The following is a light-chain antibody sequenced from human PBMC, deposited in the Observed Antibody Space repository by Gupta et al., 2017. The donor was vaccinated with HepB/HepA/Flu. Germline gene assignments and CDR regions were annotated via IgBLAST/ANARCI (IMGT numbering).Light chain of an antibody. CDR1: SGHSSYA. Sequence: QLVLTQSPSASASLGASVKLTCPLSSGHSSYAIAWHQHQPEKGPRYLMKLNSDGSHSKGDGTPDRFSGSSSGADRSLPTPSPHLKDEVDYYFRPWGTGSGCFGGGPKLPVL. CDR2: LNSDGSH. CDR3: RPWGTGSGC. V-gene: IGLV4-69*01. J-gene: IGLJ2*01.